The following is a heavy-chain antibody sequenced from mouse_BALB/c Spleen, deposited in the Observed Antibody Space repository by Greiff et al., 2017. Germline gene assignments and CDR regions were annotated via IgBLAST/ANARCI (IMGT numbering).Heavy chain of an antibody. CDR1: GFSLTSYG. Sequence: QVQLQQSGPGLVAPSQSLSITCTVSGFSLTSYGVHWVRQPPGKGLEWLGVIWAGGSTNYNSALMSRLSISKDNSKSQVFLKMNSLQTDDTAMYYCAREGDYDGAWFAYWGQGTLVTVSA. D-gene: IGHD2-4*01. CDR3: AREGDYDGAWFAY. CDR2: IWAGGST. V-gene: IGHV2-9*02. J-gene: IGHJ3*01.